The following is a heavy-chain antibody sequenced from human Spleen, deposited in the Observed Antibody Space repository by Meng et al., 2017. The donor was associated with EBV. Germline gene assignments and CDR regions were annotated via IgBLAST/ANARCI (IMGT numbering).Heavy chain of an antibody. CDR2: IYYSGTT. CDR3: ARASYFYDTSAFDY. Sequence: QVWLQEVGPRLVKPSQTLSLTCAVSGVSISSSGYYWSLIRQPPGKGLECIGYIYYSGTTYYNPSLKSRVTISVDTSKNHFSLKLNTELVADTAVYYCARASYFYDTSAFDYWGQGTLVTVSS. V-gene: IGHV4-30-4*01. J-gene: IGHJ4*02. D-gene: IGHD3-22*01. CDR1: GVSISSSGYY.